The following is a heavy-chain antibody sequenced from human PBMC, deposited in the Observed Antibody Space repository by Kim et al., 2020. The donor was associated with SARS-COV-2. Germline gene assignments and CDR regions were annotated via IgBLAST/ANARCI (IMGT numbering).Heavy chain of an antibody. D-gene: IGHD3-9*01. J-gene: IGHJ5*02. Sequence: ASVKVSCKASGYTFTSYDINWVRQATGQGLEWMGWMNPNSGNTGYAQKFQGRVTMTRNTSISTAYMELSSLRSEDTAVYYCARGPQLRYFDWLFAWFDPWGQGTLVTVSS. CDR1: GYTFTSYD. V-gene: IGHV1-8*01. CDR3: ARGPQLRYFDWLFAWFDP. CDR2: MNPNSGNT.